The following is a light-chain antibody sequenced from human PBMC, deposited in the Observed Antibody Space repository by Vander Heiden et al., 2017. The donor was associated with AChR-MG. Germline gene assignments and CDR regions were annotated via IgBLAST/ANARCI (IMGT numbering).Light chain of an antibody. J-gene: IGKJ2*03. Sequence: DVLMTQSPSSLSASVGDRVSITCQASQDITTYLNWYQQKPGKAPKVLIYDASNLETGVPPRFSGSGFGTEFTLTISSLQPEDTATYFCQQYNNLPLSFGQGTKLEIK. CDR1: QDITTY. CDR2: DAS. CDR3: QQYNNLPLS. V-gene: IGKV1-33*01.